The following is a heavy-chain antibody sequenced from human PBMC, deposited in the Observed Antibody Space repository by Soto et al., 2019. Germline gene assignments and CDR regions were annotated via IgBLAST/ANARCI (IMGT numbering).Heavy chain of an antibody. D-gene: IGHD1-26*01. Sequence: QVQLRESGPGLVKPSETLSLTCTVSGDSITGSYWSWIRQPPGQTLEWIGYIYHSGTTTYNPSRKRRVSISVDTSKNQFSLRLTSVIAADTAVYYCARDMPYGAGSLAVCDYWGQVILVTVSS. CDR3: ARDMPYGAGSLAVCDY. V-gene: IGHV4-59*01. CDR2: IYHSGTT. CDR1: GDSITGSY. J-gene: IGHJ4*02.